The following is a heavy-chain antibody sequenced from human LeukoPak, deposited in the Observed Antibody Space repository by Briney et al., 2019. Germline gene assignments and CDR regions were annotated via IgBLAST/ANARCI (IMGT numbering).Heavy chain of an antibody. J-gene: IGHJ4*02. Sequence: ASVKVSCKASGGTFSSYAISWVRQAPGQGLEWMGGIIPIFGTANYAQKFQGRVTITADESTSTAYMELSSLRSEDTAVYYCARGRGGSSWYNYWGQGTLVTVSS. D-gene: IGHD6-13*01. V-gene: IGHV1-69*13. CDR3: ARGRGGSSWYNY. CDR1: GGTFSSYA. CDR2: IIPIFGTA.